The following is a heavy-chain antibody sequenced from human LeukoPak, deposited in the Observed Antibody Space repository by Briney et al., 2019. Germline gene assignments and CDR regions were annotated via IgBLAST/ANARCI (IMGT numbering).Heavy chain of an antibody. CDR2: IYYSGST. CDR1: GGSISSSSYY. V-gene: IGHV4-39*01. J-gene: IGHJ4*02. D-gene: IGHD3-3*01. Sequence: EPSETLSLTCTVSGGSISSSSYYWGWIRRPPGKGLEWIGSIYYSGSTYYNPSLKSRVTISVDTSKSQFSLRLTSVTAADTAVYYCARHVRLLEWLSSYYFDYWGQGTLVTVSS. CDR3: ARHVRLLEWLSSYYFDY.